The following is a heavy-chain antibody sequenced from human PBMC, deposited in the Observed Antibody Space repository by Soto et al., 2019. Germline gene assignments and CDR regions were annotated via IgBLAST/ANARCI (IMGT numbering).Heavy chain of an antibody. CDR3: ARDQVIRRFLEWLLYRYYYYGMAV. V-gene: IGHV3-7*01. CDR2: IKQDGSEK. Sequence: EVQLVESGGGLVQPGGSLRLSCAASGFTFSSYWMSWVRQAPGKGLEWVANIKQDGSEKYYVDSVKGRFTISRDNAKNSLYLQMNSLRAEDTAVYYCARDQVIRRFLEWLLYRYYYYGMAVWGQGTTVTVSS. D-gene: IGHD3-3*01. CDR1: GFTFSSYW. J-gene: IGHJ6*02.